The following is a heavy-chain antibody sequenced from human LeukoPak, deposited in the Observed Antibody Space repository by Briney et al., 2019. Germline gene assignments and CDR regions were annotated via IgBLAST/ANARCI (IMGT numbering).Heavy chain of an antibody. J-gene: IGHJ4*02. Sequence: ASVKVSCKASGGTFSSYAISWVRQAPGQGLEWMGWINPNSGGTNYAQKFQGRVTMTRDTSISTAYMELSRLRSDDTAVYYCARGSRLRLGELSSHYWGQGTLVTVSS. CDR1: GGTFSSYA. CDR2: INPNSGGT. D-gene: IGHD3-16*02. V-gene: IGHV1-2*02. CDR3: ARGSRLRLGELSSHY.